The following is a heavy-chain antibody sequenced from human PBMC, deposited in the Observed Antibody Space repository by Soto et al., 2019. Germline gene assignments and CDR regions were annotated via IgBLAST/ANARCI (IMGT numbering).Heavy chain of an antibody. J-gene: IGHJ6*02. CDR3: GTETGRWDYYYGMDV. CDR1: GYSFTSYW. Sequence: PGESLKISCKGSGYSFTSYWISWVRQMPGKGLEWMGRIDPSDSYTNYSPSFQGHVTISADKSISTAYLQWSSLKASDTAMYCCGTETGRWDYYYGMDVGGPGTTVTVSS. CDR2: IDPSDSYT. V-gene: IGHV5-10-1*01. D-gene: IGHD1-1*01.